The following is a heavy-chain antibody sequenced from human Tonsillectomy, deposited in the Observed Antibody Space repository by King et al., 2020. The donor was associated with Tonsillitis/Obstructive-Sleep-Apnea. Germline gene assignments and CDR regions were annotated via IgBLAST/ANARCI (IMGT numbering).Heavy chain of an antibody. D-gene: IGHD5-12*01. CDR1: GFTVSDAW. Sequence: VQLVESGGGLVRPGGSLRLSCAASGFTVSDAWMSWVRQAPGKGLEWIGRIKSITDGGTPEYAAPVKDTVSISRDDSKNTLYLQMNSLKTEDTAVYYCTTDRWLEGFDYWGQGTLVTVSS. CDR2: IKSITDGGTP. CDR3: TTDRWLEGFDY. J-gene: IGHJ4*02. V-gene: IGHV3-15*01.